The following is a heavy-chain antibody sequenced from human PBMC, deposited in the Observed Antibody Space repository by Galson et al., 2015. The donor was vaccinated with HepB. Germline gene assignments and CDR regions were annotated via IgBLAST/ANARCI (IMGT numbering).Heavy chain of an antibody. J-gene: IGHJ4*02. CDR1: GYTFTSYY. CDR2: INPSGGST. V-gene: IGHV1-46*03. CDR3: AGDYGGNSGDY. D-gene: IGHD4-23*01. Sequence: SVKVSCKASGYTFTSYYMHWVRQAPGQGLEWMGIINPSGGSTSYAQKFRGRLTMTRDTYTSTVYMELSSLRSEDTAVYYCAGDYGGNSGDYWGQGTLVTVSS.